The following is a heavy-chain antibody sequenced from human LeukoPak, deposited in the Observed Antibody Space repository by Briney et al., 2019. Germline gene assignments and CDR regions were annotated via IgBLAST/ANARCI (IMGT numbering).Heavy chain of an antibody. CDR2: VKGDGSFT. Sequence: GGSLRLSCAASGFTFRNYWMHWVRQAPGKGLVWVSRVKGDGSFTDYADSVKGRFTISRDNSKNTLYLQMNSLRAEDTAVYYCARGQGVVVTEQFDYWGQGTQVTVSS. J-gene: IGHJ4*02. V-gene: IGHV3-74*01. CDR3: ARGQGVVVTEQFDY. CDR1: GFTFRNYW. D-gene: IGHD2-21*02.